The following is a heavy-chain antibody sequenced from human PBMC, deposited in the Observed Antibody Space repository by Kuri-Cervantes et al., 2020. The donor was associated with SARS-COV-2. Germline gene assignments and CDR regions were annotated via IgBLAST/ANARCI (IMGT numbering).Heavy chain of an antibody. D-gene: IGHD6-19*01. CDR2: ISSSSSQR. CDR3: AKRGIATAVAGLRPYYYYYMDV. V-gene: IGHV3-21*04. Sequence: GGSLRLSCAASGSTFTTYSMTWVRQTPGKGLEWASSISSSSSQRYYVDSVKGRFTISRDKTENSLYLQMNSMSAEDTAVYYCAKRGIATAVAGLRPYYYYYMDVWGKGTTVTVSS. CDR1: GSTFTTYS. J-gene: IGHJ6*03.